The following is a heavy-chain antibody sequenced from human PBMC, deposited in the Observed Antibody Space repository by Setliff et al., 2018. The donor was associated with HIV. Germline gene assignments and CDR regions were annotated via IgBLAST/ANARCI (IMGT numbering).Heavy chain of an antibody. D-gene: IGHD3-10*01. CDR3: ARGDYYGSGSYDY. V-gene: IGHV4-31*03. J-gene: IGHJ4*02. Sequence: SETLSLTCTVSGGSISSGGYYWSWIRQHPGKGLEWIGYIYYSGSTYYNPSLKSRVTISVDTSKNQFSLKLGSVTAADTAVYYCARGDYYGSGSYDYWGQGNLVTVS. CDR2: IYYSGST. CDR1: GGSISSGGYY.